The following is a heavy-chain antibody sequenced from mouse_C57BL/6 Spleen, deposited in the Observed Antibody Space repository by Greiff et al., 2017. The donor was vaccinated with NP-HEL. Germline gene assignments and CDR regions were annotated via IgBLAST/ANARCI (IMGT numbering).Heavy chain of an antibody. J-gene: IGHJ4*01. CDR2: INPNNGGT. CDR1: GYTFTDYY. V-gene: IGHV1-26*01. D-gene: IGHD5-1-1*01. Sequence: EVQLQQSGPELVKPGASVKISCKASGYTFTDYYMNWVKQSHGKSLEWIGDINPNNGGTSYNQKFKGKATLTVDKSSSPAYMELRSLTSEDSAVYYCARNPYSLYAMDYWGQGTSVTVSS. CDR3: ARNPYSLYAMDY.